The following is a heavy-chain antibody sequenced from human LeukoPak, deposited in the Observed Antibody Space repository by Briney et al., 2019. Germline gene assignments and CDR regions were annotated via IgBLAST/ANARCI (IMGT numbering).Heavy chain of an antibody. Sequence: ASVKVSCKASGYTFTSYDINWVRQATGQGLEWMGWMNPNSGNTGYAQKFQGRVTITRNTSISTAYMELSSPRSEDTAVYYCARSIPSYSSGWYPRNDYWGQGTLVTVSS. J-gene: IGHJ4*02. CDR3: ARSIPSYSSGWYPRNDY. V-gene: IGHV1-8*03. D-gene: IGHD6-19*01. CDR2: MNPNSGNT. CDR1: GYTFTSYD.